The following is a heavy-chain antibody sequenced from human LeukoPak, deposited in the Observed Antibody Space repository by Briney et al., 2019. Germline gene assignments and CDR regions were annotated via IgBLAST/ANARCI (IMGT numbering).Heavy chain of an antibody. D-gene: IGHD5-12*01. V-gene: IGHV4-59*01. J-gene: IGHJ4*02. CDR3: ARKYNGYGGWIDY. Sequence: SETLSLTCTVSNDSINNYYWSWIRQPPGKGLEWIGYIYYSGNTNYNPSLKSRVTISLDTSKNQFSLKLSSVTAADTAVYYCARKYNGYGGWIDYWAQGTLVTVSS. CDR2: IYYSGNT. CDR1: NDSINNYY.